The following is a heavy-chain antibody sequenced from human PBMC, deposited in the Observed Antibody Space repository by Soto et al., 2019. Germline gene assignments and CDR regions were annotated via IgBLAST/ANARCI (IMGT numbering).Heavy chain of an antibody. J-gene: IGHJ1*01. CDR3: ARDRVESGYPEYFQH. CDR2: IYSGGST. D-gene: IGHD3-22*01. CDR1: GFTYSSNY. Sequence: EVQLVESGGGLIQPGGSLRLSCAASGFTYSSNYMSWVRQAPGKGLEWVSVIYSGGSTYYADSVKGRFTISRDNSKNTLYLQINSLRAEDTAVYYCARDRVESGYPEYFQHWGQGTLVTVSS. V-gene: IGHV3-53*01.